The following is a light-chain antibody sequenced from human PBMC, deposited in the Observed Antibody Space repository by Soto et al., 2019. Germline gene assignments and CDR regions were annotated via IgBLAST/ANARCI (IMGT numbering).Light chain of an antibody. CDR3: QQLNSYPFLT. J-gene: IGKJ4*01. Sequence: DIQLTQSPSFLSASVGDRVTITCRASQGISSYLAWYQQKPGKAPKLLIYAASTLQSGVPSRFSGSGSGTEFTPTTSSLQPEDFATYYCQQLNSYPFLTFGGGTKVEIK. CDR1: QGISSY. CDR2: AAS. V-gene: IGKV1-9*01.